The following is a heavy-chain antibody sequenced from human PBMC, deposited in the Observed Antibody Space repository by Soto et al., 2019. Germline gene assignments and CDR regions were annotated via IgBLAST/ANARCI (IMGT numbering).Heavy chain of an antibody. CDR2: INPNTGNT. V-gene: IGHV1-2*02. CDR3: ARAGSYCSGGSCSFAY. CDR1: GYTFSGHF. D-gene: IGHD2-15*01. Sequence: QVQLVQSGADLKKTGASVKVSCKTSGYTFSGHFLQWVRQAPGAGPEWMGWINPNTGNTKYGQKFEGRVTMTRDMSSSTAYMELTRLTVDDTAVYFCARAGSYCSGGSCSFAYWGQGSLVTVSS. J-gene: IGHJ4*02.